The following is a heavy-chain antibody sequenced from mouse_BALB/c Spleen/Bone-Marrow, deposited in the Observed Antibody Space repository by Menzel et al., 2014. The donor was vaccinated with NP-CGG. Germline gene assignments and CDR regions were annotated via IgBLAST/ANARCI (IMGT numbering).Heavy chain of an antibody. D-gene: IGHD1-2*01. J-gene: IGHJ3*01. Sequence: EVQLQQSGAELVRSGASVKLSCTASGFNIKDYYMHWVKQRPEQGLEWIGWIDPENGDTEYAPKFQGKATMTADTSSNTAYLRLSSLTSEDTAVYYCNAQNYGYGAWFAYWGQGTLVTVSA. V-gene: IGHV14-4*02. CDR1: GFNIKDYY. CDR2: IDPENGDT. CDR3: NAQNYGYGAWFAY.